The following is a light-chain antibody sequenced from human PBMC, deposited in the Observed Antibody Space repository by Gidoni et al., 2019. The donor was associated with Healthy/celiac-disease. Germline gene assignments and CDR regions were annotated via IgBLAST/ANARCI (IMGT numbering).Light chain of an antibody. CDR3: CSYAGSYIFV. Sequence: QSALTQPRSVSGSPGQSVTISCTGTSSDVGGYNYVSWYQQHPGKAPKLMIYDVSKRPSEVPDRFSGSKSGNTASLTISGLQAEDEADYYCCSYAGSYIFVFGTGTKVTVL. CDR1: SSDVGGYNY. CDR2: DVS. V-gene: IGLV2-11*01. J-gene: IGLJ1*01.